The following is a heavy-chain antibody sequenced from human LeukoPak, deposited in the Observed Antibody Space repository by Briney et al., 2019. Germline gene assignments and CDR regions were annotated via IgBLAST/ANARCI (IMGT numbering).Heavy chain of an antibody. CDR1: GDSITNSY. J-gene: IGHJ5*01. CDR3: AKRIIEARENGDSNWLDP. V-gene: IGHV4-59*08. CDR2: ISYGGST. Sequence: SETLSLTCTVSGDSITNSYWNWIRQPPGRGLEWIGRISYGGSTNYNPSLKSRVIISRDTSKNQFSLELTSVAAADTAIYYCAKRIIEARENGDSNWLDPWGQGTLVTVSS. D-gene: IGHD4-17*01.